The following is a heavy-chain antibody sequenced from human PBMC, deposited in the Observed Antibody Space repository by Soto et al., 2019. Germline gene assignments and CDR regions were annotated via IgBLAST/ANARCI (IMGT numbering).Heavy chain of an antibody. D-gene: IGHD6-19*01. J-gene: IGHJ4*02. CDR1: GFTFSGSA. V-gene: IGHV3-73*01. CDR2: IRSKANSYAT. CDR3: TSGIAVAGTFDY. Sequence: EVPLVESGGGLVQPGGSLKLSCAASGFTFSGSAMHWVRQASGKGLEWVGRIRSKANSYATAYAASVKGRFTISRDDSKNTAYLQMNSLKTEDTAVYYCTSGIAVAGTFDYWGQGTLVTVSS.